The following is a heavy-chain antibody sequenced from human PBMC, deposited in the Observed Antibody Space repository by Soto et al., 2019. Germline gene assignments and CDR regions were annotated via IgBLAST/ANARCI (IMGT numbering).Heavy chain of an antibody. J-gene: IGHJ6*02. D-gene: IGHD6-13*01. CDR2: ISYDGSNK. CDR1: GFTFSGYA. Sequence: GGSLRLSCAASGFTFSGYAMHWVRQAPGKGLEWVAVISYDGSNKYYADSVKGRFTISRDNSKNTLYLQMNSLRAEDTAVYYCARGHSSSWYGRLDYYYGMDVWGQGTTVTVSS. CDR3: ARGHSSSWYGRLDYYYGMDV. V-gene: IGHV3-30-3*01.